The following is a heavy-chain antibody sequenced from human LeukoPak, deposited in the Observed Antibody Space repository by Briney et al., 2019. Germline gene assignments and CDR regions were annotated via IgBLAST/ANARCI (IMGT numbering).Heavy chain of an antibody. V-gene: IGHV3-48*01. CDR2: ISSSSSTI. D-gene: IGHD6-19*01. CDR1: GFTFSSYS. J-gene: IGHJ4*02. Sequence: SGGSLRLSCAASGFTFSSYSMNWVRQAPGKGREWVSYISSSSSTIYYADSVKGRFTISRDNAKNSLYLQMNSLRAEDTAVYYCARVGDSSGWQYYLDYWGQGTLVTVSS. CDR3: ARVGDSSGWQYYLDY.